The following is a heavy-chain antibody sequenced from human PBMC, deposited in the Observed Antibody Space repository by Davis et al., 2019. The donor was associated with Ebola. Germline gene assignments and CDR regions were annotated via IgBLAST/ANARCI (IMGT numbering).Heavy chain of an antibody. CDR3: ARSPFSMWLIDY. J-gene: IGHJ4*02. CDR1: GFTFSGSA. V-gene: IGHV3-73*01. Sequence: GGSLRLSCAASGFTFSGSAMHWVRQASGKGLEWVGRIRSKANSYATAYAASVKGRFTISRDDSKNTAYLQMNSLKTEDTAVYYCARSPFSMWLIDYWGQGTLVTVSS. CDR2: IRSKANSYAT. D-gene: IGHD6-19*01.